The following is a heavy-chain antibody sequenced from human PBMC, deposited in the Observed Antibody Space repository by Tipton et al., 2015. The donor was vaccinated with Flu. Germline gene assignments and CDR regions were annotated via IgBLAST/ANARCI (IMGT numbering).Heavy chain of an antibody. V-gene: IGHV3-7*01. CDR3: AREEGHYYDSSGFFDY. Sequence: SLRLSCAASGFTFSTFWMSWVRQAPGKGLEWVANINQDGSEKYYVDSVKGRFTISRDNGKNSLYLQMNSLRAEDTAVYYCAREEGHYYDSSGFFDYWGQGTLVTVSP. D-gene: IGHD3-22*01. CDR2: INQDGSEK. CDR1: GFTFSTFW. J-gene: IGHJ4*02.